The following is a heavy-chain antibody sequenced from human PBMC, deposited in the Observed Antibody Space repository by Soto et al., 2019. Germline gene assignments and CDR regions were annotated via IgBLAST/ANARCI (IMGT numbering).Heavy chain of an antibody. CDR2: FSSGGGGT. V-gene: IGHV3-23*01. D-gene: IGHD2-15*01. CDR3: TKANRYCSGANCFTFDY. J-gene: IGHJ4*02. Sequence: GVLRLSCTASGFTFSNYAMSWVRQAPGKGLEWVSTFSSGGGGTYYADSVKGRFTISRDNSKNTLSLQMNSLRAEDTAVYYCTKANRYCSGANCFTFDYWGLGTLVTVSS. CDR1: GFTFSNYA.